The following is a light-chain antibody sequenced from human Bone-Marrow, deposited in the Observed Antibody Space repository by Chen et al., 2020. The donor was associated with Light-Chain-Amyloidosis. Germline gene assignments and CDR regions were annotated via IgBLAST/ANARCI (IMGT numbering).Light chain of an antibody. CDR3: QVWESSYDPRV. CDR2: DDS. CDR1: NIGSKT. V-gene: IGLV3-21*02. Sequence: YVLTQPPAVSLAPGQTARITCGGINIGSKTVFWYQQKPGQGPVLVVYDDSARPSGVSDRFSGSNSGNTATLTINRVEAGDEADYYCQVWESSYDPRVFGAGTKVTVV. J-gene: IGLJ1*01.